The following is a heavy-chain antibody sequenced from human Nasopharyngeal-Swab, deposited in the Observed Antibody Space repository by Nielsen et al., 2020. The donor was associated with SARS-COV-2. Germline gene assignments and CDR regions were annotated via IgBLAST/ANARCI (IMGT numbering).Heavy chain of an antibody. CDR3: ARAQLRLQYYGMDV. CDR2: ISSSGSTI. D-gene: IGHD4-11*01. V-gene: IGHV3-11*01. CDR1: GFTFSDYY. J-gene: IGHJ6*02. Sequence: GGSLRLSCAASGFTFSDYYMSWIRQAPGKGLEWVSYISSSGSTIYYADSAKGRFTISRDNAKNSLYLQMNSLRAEDTAVYYRARAQLRLQYYGMDVWGQGTTVTVSS.